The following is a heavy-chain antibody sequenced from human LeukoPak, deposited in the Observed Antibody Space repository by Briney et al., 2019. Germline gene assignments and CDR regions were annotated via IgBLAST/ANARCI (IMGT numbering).Heavy chain of an antibody. J-gene: IGHJ6*03. CDR3: AREVRDFGVVPRDYYYYMDV. V-gene: IGHV4-59*11. CDR1: GVSISGHY. CDR2: IYYSGST. Sequence: PSETLSLTCSVSGVSISGHYWSWIRQPPGKGLEWIGSIYYSGSTTYSPSLKSRVTMSVDTAKSQFSLRLSSVTAADTAVYYCAREVRDFGVVPRDYYYYMDVWGKGTTVTVSS. D-gene: IGHD3-3*01.